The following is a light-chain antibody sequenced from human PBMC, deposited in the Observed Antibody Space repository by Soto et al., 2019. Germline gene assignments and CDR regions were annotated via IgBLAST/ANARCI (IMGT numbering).Light chain of an antibody. V-gene: IGLV3-21*02. Sequence: SYELTQPPSVSVSPGQTASITCGGDNIGTKSLHWYQQRPGQAPVLVVYDDQKRPSGIPERFSGSNSGNTATLTISRVETGDEADYYCQVCERFSDHNFVFGDGTKLTVL. J-gene: IGLJ1*01. CDR3: QVCERFSDHNFV. CDR2: DDQ. CDR1: NIGTKS.